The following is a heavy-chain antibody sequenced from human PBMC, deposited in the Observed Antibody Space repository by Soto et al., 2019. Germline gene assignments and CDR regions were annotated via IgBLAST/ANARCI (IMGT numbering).Heavy chain of an antibody. CDR1: GFTFSSYA. V-gene: IGHV3-30-3*01. D-gene: IGHD3-22*01. CDR2: ISYDGSNK. Sequence: QVQLVESGGGVVQPGRSLRLSCAASGFTFSSYAMHWVRQAPGKGLEWVAVISYDGSNKYYADSVKGRFTISRDNSKNTLYLQMNSLRAEDTAVYYCARAITMIADAFDIWGQGTMVTVSS. CDR3: ARAITMIADAFDI. J-gene: IGHJ3*02.